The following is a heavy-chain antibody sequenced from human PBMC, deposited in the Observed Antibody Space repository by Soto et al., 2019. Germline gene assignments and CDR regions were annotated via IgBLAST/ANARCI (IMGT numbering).Heavy chain of an antibody. CDR3: ARVPRYCTNGVCYVYFDY. J-gene: IGHJ4*02. CDR2: IYSGGDT. Sequence: EVQLVESGGGLIQPGGSLRLSCAASGFTVSSSFMSWVRQAPGKGLEWVSVIYSGGDTYYAPSVKGRFTISRDISKNTLYLQMNSLRAEDTAVYYCARVPRYCTNGVCYVYFDYWGQGTLVTVSS. V-gene: IGHV3-53*01. CDR1: GFTVSSSF. D-gene: IGHD2-8*01.